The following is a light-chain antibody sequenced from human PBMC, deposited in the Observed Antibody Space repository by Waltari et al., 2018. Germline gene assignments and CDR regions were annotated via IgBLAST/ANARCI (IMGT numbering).Light chain of an antibody. CDR2: QDT. CDR1: ALSKKY. V-gene: IGLV3-10*01. Sequence: SYDLTQPPSVSVSPGQTARITCSGAALSKKYAYWFQQKSGQAPKLVIYQDTKRPSGIPERFSGSSSGTMATLTISGARVEDEADYYCYSTEDAGHHRVFGGGTKVTVL. CDR3: YSTEDAGHHRV. J-gene: IGLJ2*01.